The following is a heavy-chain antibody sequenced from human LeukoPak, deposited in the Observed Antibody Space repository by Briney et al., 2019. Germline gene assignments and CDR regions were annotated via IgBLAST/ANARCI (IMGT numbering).Heavy chain of an antibody. CDR2: MNPNSGNT. CDR1: GYTSTSYD. D-gene: IGHD3-22*01. CDR3: ARAPDYYDSSGYYSDAFDI. Sequence: EASVKVSCKASGYTSTSYDINWVRQATGQGLEWMGWMNPNSGNTGYAQKFQGRVTMTRNTSISTAYMELSSLRSEVTAVYYCARAPDYYDSSGYYSDAFDIWGQGTMVTVSS. J-gene: IGHJ3*02. V-gene: IGHV1-8*01.